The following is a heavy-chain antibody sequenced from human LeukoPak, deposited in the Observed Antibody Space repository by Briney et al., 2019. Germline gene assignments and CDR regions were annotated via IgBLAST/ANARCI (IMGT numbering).Heavy chain of an antibody. CDR2: IYYSGST. V-gene: IGHV4-39*07. Sequence: PSETLSLTCTVSGGSISSSSYYWGWIRQPPGKGLEWIGSIYYSGSTYYNPSLKSRVTISVDTSKNQFSLKLSSVTAADTAVYYCARDLPPRAMSPSMDVWGQGTTVTVSS. CDR3: ARDLPPRAMSPSMDV. CDR1: GGSISSSSYY. D-gene: IGHD2-2*01. J-gene: IGHJ6*02.